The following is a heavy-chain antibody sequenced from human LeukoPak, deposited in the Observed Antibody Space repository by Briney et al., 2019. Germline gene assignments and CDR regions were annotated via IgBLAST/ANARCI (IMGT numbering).Heavy chain of an antibody. V-gene: IGHV1-18*01. D-gene: IGHD3-3*01. CDR3: ARQGVTIFGVARGWFDP. J-gene: IGHJ5*02. Sequence: GASVKVSCKASGYTFTSYGISWVRQAPGQGLEWMGWISAYNGNTNYAQKLQGRVTMTTDTSTSTAYMELRSLRSDDTAVYYCARQGVTIFGVARGWFDPWGQGTLVTVSS. CDR2: ISAYNGNT. CDR1: GYTFTSYG.